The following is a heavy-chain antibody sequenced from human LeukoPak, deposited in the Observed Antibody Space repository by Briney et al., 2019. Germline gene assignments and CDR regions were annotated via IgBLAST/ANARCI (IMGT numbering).Heavy chain of an antibody. J-gene: IGHJ1*01. CDR1: GFTFSSYA. Sequence: GGSLRLSCAASGFTFSSYAMHWVRQAPGKGLEWVAVISYDGSNKYYADSVKGRFTISRDNSKNTLYLQMNSLRAEDTAVYYCAKGLIVVVPAADLAAEYFQHWGQGTLVTVSS. V-gene: IGHV3-30-3*01. D-gene: IGHD2-2*01. CDR2: ISYDGSNK. CDR3: AKGLIVVVPAADLAAEYFQH.